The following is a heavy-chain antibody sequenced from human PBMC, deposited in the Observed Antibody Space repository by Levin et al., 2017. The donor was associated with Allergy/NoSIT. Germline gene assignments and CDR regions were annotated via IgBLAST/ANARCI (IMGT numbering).Heavy chain of an antibody. Sequence: ASVKVSCKASGYTFTSYDINWVRQATGQGLEWMGWMNPNSGNTGYAQKFQGRVTMTRNTSISTAYMELSSLRSEDTAVYYCARGRGSSSWYLLGSLGMDVWGQGTTVTVSS. J-gene: IGHJ6*02. CDR2: MNPNSGNT. D-gene: IGHD6-13*01. CDR1: GYTFTSYD. CDR3: ARGRGSSSWYLLGSLGMDV. V-gene: IGHV1-8*01.